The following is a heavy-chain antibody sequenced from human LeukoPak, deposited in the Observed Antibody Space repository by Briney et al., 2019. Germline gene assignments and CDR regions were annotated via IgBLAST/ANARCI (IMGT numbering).Heavy chain of an antibody. D-gene: IGHD3-9*01. Sequence: SVKVSCKASGYTFTSYSFSWVRQAPGQGLEWMGWVSTTNDKANYAQKLQGRVTMTTDTSTSTAYMGLRSLSSDDTAVYYCGRVVTGYYRLDPWGLGTLVTVSS. J-gene: IGHJ5*02. CDR1: GYTFTSYS. CDR2: VSTTNDKA. V-gene: IGHV1-18*01. CDR3: GRVVTGYYRLDP.